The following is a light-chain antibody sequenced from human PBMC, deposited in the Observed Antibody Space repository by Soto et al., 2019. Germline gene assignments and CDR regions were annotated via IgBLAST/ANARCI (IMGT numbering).Light chain of an antibody. CDR1: QDISNH. CDR2: DAS. Sequence: DIQMTQSPSPLSAAAGDRVTITCQASQDISNHLNWYQQKPGKAPKLLIYDASNLETGVPSRFSGSGFGTDFTFTISSLQPEDIATYYCQQYENLPLTFGGGTKVEIK. CDR3: QQYENLPLT. V-gene: IGKV1-33*01. J-gene: IGKJ4*01.